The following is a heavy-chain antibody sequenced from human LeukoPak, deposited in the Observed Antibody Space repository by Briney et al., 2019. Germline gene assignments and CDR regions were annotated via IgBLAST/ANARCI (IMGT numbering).Heavy chain of an antibody. CDR2: ISSSGSTI. V-gene: IGHV3-48*03. CDR3: AKEVYSGYYTPGDY. D-gene: IGHD3-22*01. Sequence: QAGGSLRLSCAASGFTFSSYEMNWVRQAPGKGLEWVSYISSSGSTIYYADSVKGRFTISRDNAKNSLYLQMNSLRAEDTAVYFCAKEVYSGYYTPGDYWGQGNLVTVSS. J-gene: IGHJ4*02. CDR1: GFTFSSYE.